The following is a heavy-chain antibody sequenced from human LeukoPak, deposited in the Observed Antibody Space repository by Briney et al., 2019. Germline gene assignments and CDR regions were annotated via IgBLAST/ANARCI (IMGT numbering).Heavy chain of an antibody. V-gene: IGHV1-69*13. CDR2: IISIFGTA. CDR3: ARVGYYFSTYPFFDY. J-gene: IGHJ4*02. Sequence: GASVKVSCKASGGTFSSYAISWVRQAPGQGLEWMGGIISIFGTANYAQKFQGRVTITADESTSTAYMELSSLRSEDTAVYYCARVGYYFSTYPFFDYWGQGTLVTVSS. CDR1: GGTFSSYA. D-gene: IGHD3-22*01.